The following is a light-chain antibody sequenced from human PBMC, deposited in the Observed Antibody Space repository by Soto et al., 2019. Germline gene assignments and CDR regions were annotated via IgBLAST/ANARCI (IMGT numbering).Light chain of an antibody. V-gene: IGKV3-20*01. CDR2: GAS. CDR1: QSFSSTY. Sequence: EIAMTQSPATLSVSPGERATLSCRASQSFSSTYLAWYQQKPGQAPRLLVYGASSRATGIPDRFSGFGSGTDFALTISRLEPEDFAVYFCQQYGSSPITFGQGTRLEI. CDR3: QQYGSSPIT. J-gene: IGKJ5*01.